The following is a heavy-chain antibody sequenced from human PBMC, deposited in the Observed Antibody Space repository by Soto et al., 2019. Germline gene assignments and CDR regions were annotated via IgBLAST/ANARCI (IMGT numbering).Heavy chain of an antibody. J-gene: IGHJ4*02. Sequence: QVQLVQSGAEVKKPGASVKVSCKASGYTFTSYYISWVRQAPGQGLEWMGWISAYNGNTNYAQKLQGRGTMTTDTPPSTAYMELRSRRSDDTAVYYCARDLPPVDSWGQGTLITVSS. V-gene: IGHV1-18*01. CDR1: GYTFTSYY. CDR2: ISAYNGNT. CDR3: ARDLPPVDS.